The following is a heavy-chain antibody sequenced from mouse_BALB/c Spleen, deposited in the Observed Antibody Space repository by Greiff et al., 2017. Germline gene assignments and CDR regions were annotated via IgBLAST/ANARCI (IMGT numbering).Heavy chain of an antibody. Sequence: VQLVESGAELAKPGASVKMSCKASGYTFTSYWMHWVKQRPGQGLEWIGYINPSTGYTEYNQKFKDKATLTADKSSSTAYMQLSSLTSEDSAVYYCARSKGWSPGLDWGQGTLVTVSA. V-gene: IGHV1-7*01. CDR1: GYTFTSYW. D-gene: IGHD2-3*01. CDR2: INPSTGYT. CDR3: ARSKGWSPGLD. J-gene: IGHJ3*01.